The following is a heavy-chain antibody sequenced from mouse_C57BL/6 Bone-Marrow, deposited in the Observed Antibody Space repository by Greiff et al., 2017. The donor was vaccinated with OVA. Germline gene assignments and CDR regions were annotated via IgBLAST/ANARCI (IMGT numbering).Heavy chain of an antibody. J-gene: IGHJ1*03. V-gene: IGHV1-61*01. D-gene: IGHD2-4*01. CDR2: IYPSDSET. CDR1: GYTFTSYW. CDR3: ARLITTRYFDV. Sequence: QVQLQQPGAELVRPGSSVKLSCKASGYTFTSYWMDWVKQRPGQGLEWIGNIYPSDSETHYNQKFKDKATLTVDKSSSTAYMQLSSLTSEDSAVYYCARLITTRYFDVWGTGTTVTVSS.